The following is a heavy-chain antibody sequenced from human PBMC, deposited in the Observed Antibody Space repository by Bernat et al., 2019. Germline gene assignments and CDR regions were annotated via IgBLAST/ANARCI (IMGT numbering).Heavy chain of an antibody. CDR1: GYTFTSYA. J-gene: IGHJ4*02. V-gene: IGHV1-3*01. Sequence: QVQLVQSGAEVKKPGASVKVSCKASGYTFTSYAMHWVRQAPGQRLEWMGWINAGNGNTKYSQKFQGRVTITRDTSASTAYLELSSLRSDDTAVYYCARPHYDYIWGSYRDWGQGTLVTVSS. CDR3: ARPHYDYIWGSYRD. CDR2: INAGNGNT. D-gene: IGHD3-16*02.